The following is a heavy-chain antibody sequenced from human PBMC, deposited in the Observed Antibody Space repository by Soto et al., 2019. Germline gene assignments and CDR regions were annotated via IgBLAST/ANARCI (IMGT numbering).Heavy chain of an antibody. V-gene: IGHV4-30-4*01. Sequence: HSETLSLTCTFSGGSISSGDYYWSWIRQPPGKGLEWIGYIYYSGSTYYNPSLKSRVTISVDTSKNQFSLKLSSVTAADTAVYYCARESATVTYGMDVWGQGTTVTVSS. CDR1: GGSISSGDYY. CDR3: ARESATVTYGMDV. CDR2: IYYSGST. J-gene: IGHJ6*02. D-gene: IGHD4-17*01.